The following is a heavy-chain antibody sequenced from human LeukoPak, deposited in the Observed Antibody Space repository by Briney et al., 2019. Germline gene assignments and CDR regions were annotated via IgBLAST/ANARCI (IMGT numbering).Heavy chain of an antibody. J-gene: IGHJ5*02. CDR3: ARADYDFWSGSRWFDP. Sequence: SETLSLTCAVYGGSFSGYYWSWIRQPPGKGLEWIGEINHSGSTNYNPSLKSRVTISVDTSKNQFSLKLSSVTAADTAVYYCARADYDFWSGSRWFDPWGQGTLVTVSS. D-gene: IGHD3-3*01. V-gene: IGHV4-34*01. CDR1: GGSFSGYY. CDR2: INHSGST.